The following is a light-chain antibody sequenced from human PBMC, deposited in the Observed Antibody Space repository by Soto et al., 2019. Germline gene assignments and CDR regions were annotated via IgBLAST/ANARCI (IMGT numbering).Light chain of an antibody. J-gene: IGLJ1*01. CDR2: DVS. V-gene: IGLV2-14*03. Sequence: HSVLTQPASVSGSPGQSITISCTGTSGDVGAYNHVSWYQHRPGRAPKLMIYDVSDRPSGVSNRFSGSKSDNTASLTISGLQAEDEADYYCFSYTTSSTYVFGTGTKVTVL. CDR1: SGDVGAYNH. CDR3: FSYTTSSTYV.